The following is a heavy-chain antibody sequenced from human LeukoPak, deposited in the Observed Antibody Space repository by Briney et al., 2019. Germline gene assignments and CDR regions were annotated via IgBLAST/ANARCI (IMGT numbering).Heavy chain of an antibody. CDR2: IYYSGST. V-gene: IGHV4-59*08. J-gene: IGHJ5*02. CDR3: AGHVDTAMVTADWFDP. Sequence: KPSETLSLTCTVSGGSISSYYWSWIRQPPGKGLEWIGYIYYSGSTNYNPSLKSRVTISVDTSKNQFSLKLSSVTAADTAVYYCAGHVDTAMVTADWFDPWGQGTLVTVSS. D-gene: IGHD5-18*01. CDR1: GGSISSYY.